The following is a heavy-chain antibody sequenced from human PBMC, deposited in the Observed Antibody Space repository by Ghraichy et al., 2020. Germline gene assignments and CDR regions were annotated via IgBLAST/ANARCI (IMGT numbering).Heavy chain of an antibody. CDR1: GVTFNTYA. J-gene: IGHJ1*01. V-gene: IGHV3-23*01. CDR2: ISAEGQRT. Sequence: GESLNISCTASGVTFNTYALTWVRLAPGKGLDWVAVISAEGQRTFYAEPVKGRFTESRDLSRKNVFLQMKSLRVVDTATYSCARDRCPVSNYAFWNGNCNSDQWGQGVLVTVSS. D-gene: IGHD3/OR15-3a*01. CDR3: ARDRCPVSNYAFWNGNCNSDQ.